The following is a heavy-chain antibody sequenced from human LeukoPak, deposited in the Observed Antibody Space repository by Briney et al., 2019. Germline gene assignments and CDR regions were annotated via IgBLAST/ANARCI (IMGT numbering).Heavy chain of an antibody. J-gene: IGHJ6*03. D-gene: IGHD6-13*01. CDR2: IYYTGST. V-gene: IGHV4-39*07. CDR3: ARVPSSHIAAEPSYYYYYMDV. CDR1: GGSISSSSYS. Sequence: PSETLSLTCTVSGGSISSSSYSWGWIRQPPGKGLEWVGNIYYTGSTNYNPSLKSRVTISVDTSKNQFSLKLSSVTAADTAVYYCARVPSSHIAAEPSYYYYYMDVWGKGTTVTVSS.